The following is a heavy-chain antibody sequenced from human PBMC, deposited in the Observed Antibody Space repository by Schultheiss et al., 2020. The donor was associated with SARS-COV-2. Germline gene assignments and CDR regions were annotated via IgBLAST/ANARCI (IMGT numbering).Heavy chain of an antibody. CDR2: ISSSSSTI. D-gene: IGHD1-26*01. CDR3: AKSKGAYYYYYMDV. Sequence: SCAASGFTFNDYYMSWIRQAPGKGLEWVSYISSSSSTIYYADSVKGRFTISRDNSKNTLYLQMNSLRAEDTAVYYCAKSKGAYYYYYMDVWGKGTTVTVSS. J-gene: IGHJ6*03. V-gene: IGHV3-11*04. CDR1: GFTFNDYY.